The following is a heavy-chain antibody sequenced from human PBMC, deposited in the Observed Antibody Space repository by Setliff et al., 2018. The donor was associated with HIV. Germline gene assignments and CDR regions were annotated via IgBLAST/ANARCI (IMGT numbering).Heavy chain of an antibody. V-gene: IGHV4-39*01. CDR2: VYYDGTT. J-gene: IGHJ5*02. D-gene: IGHD4-17*01. CDR3: ARGFLRSRRRWFDP. Sequence: NPSETLSLTCTVSGGSINRIDYYWGWIRQSPGKGLEWIGNVYYDGTTYYNPSLKSRVTLSVDTSKNQFSLELSSVTASDTAVYRCARGFLRSRRRWFDPWGQGTLVTVSS. CDR1: GGSINRIDYY.